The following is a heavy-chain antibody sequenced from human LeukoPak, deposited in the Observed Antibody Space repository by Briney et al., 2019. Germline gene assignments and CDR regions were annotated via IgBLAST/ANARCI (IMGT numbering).Heavy chain of an antibody. J-gene: IGHJ3*02. Sequence: TSETLSLTCTVSGGSISTCYWSWIRQPPGRGLEWIGDIYYSGSTNYSPSLKSRVTISVDTSKNQFSLRLTSLTAADTAVYYCARVRTAGTTYDAFDIWGQGTMVTVSS. CDR3: ARVRTAGTTYDAFDI. D-gene: IGHD1-1*01. CDR2: IYYSGST. V-gene: IGHV4-59*01. CDR1: GGSISTCY.